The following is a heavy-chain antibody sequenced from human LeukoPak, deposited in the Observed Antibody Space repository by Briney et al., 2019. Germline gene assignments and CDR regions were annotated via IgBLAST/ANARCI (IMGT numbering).Heavy chain of an antibody. V-gene: IGHV3-23*01. CDR3: AKDRRYCSSTTCPDH. Sequence: QPGGSLRLSCAASGFTFSSYAMSWVRQAPGKGLEWVSAISGSGGSTYYADSVRGRFTISRDNSKNTLYLQMNSLRAEDTSLYYCAKDRRYCSSTTCPDHWGQGTLVTVSS. J-gene: IGHJ4*02. CDR1: GFTFSSYA. CDR2: ISGSGGST. D-gene: IGHD2-2*01.